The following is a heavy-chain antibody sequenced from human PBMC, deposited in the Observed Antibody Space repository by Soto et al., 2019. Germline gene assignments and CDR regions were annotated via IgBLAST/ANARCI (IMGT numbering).Heavy chain of an antibody. Sequence: GESLKISCKGSGYSFNSHWIGWVRQMPGKGLEWMGIIYPGDSETRYSPSFQGHVTISVDKSISAAYLHLGSLTASGTAVYYCARSGLHGPHYFDHWGQGTQVTVSS. CDR1: GYSFNSHW. D-gene: IGHD3-3*01. CDR2: IYPGDSET. CDR3: ARSGLHGPHYFDH. J-gene: IGHJ4*02. V-gene: IGHV5-51*01.